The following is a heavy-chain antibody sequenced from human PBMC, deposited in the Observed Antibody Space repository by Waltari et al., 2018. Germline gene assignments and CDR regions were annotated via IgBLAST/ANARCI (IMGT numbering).Heavy chain of an antibody. CDR3: ARLTVVPAAMPPYYYMDV. V-gene: IGHV4-4*07. D-gene: IGHD2-2*01. Sequence: QVQLQESGPGLVKPSETLSLTCTVSGGSISSYYWSWIRQPAGKGPEWIGRIYTSGSTNYNPPLKSRVTMSVDTSKNQFSLKLSSVTAADTAVYYCARLTVVPAAMPPYYYMDVWGKGTTVTVSS. J-gene: IGHJ6*03. CDR1: GGSISSYY. CDR2: IYTSGST.